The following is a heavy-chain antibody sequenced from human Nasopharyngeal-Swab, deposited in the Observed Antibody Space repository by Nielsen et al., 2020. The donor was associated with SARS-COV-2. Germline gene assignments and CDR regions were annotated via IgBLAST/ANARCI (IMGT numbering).Heavy chain of an antibody. CDR1: GYTFTDYH. V-gene: IGHV1-2*02. J-gene: IGHJ4*02. Sequence: ASVKVSCKTSGYTFTDYHIHWVRQVPGQGLEWVGCINPYSGDTKYAQKFQGRVTVTRDTSRSTAYIELSRLRSDDTAVYYCARDYYDNYDSDYWGQGTLVTVSS. CDR2: INPYSGDT. CDR3: ARDYYDNYDSDY. D-gene: IGHD3-22*01.